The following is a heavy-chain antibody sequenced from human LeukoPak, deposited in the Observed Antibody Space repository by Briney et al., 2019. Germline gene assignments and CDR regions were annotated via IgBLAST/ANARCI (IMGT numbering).Heavy chain of an antibody. V-gene: IGHV3-23*01. CDR2: ISGSGAST. J-gene: IGHJ4*02. CDR1: GFSFSGYA. CDR3: AKGSRGHTNYYFDY. D-gene: IGHD2-15*01. Sequence: GGSLRLSCASSGFSFSGYAMIWVRQAPGKGLELVSTISGSGASTFYADSVRGRFITSKDIPSNTVYLQMNSLRAEDTAVYYCAKGSRGHTNYYFDYWGQGTLVTVSS.